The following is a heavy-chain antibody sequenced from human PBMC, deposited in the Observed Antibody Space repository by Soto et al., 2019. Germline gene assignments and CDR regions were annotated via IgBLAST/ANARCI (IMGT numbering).Heavy chain of an antibody. Sequence: QITLKESGPTLVKPTQTLTLTCTFSGFSLNKNGVGVGWIRQPPGQALEWLALIYWDDDKRHSPSLKSGLTIPTHTPQNPVRPTTPNLDPVDTATYYCAHWAYPPHLFPYYALDSWGQGTPVTVSS. V-gene: IGHV2-5*02. D-gene: IGHD3-3*01. J-gene: IGHJ4*03. CDR1: GFSLNKNGVG. CDR2: IYWDDDK. CDR3: AHWAYPPHLFPYYALDS.